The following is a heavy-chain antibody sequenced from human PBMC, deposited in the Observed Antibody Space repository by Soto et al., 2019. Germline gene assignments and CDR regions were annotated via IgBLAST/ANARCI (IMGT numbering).Heavy chain of an antibody. CDR1: GGTFSTYD. V-gene: IGHV1-69*01. CDR3: SINEGTDGYKFAY. CDR2: IIPLFGTA. Sequence: QVQLVQSGAEVKKPGSSVKVSCKASGGTFSTYDICWVRQAPGQGLEWMGGIIPLFGTANYAQKLQGRATMIADESTRTAYMELRRLRSEDTAVYYCSINEGTDGYKFAYWGQGTLVTVSS. D-gene: IGHD5-12*01. J-gene: IGHJ4*02.